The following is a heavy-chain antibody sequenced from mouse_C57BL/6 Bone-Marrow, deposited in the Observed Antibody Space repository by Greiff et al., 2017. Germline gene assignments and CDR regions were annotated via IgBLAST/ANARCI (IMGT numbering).Heavy chain of an antibody. J-gene: IGHJ4*01. CDR3: ARDYYGSSRYAMDY. V-gene: IGHV1-69*01. D-gene: IGHD1-1*01. CDR1: GYTFTSYW. Sequence: QVQLQQPGAELVMPGASVKLSCKASGYTFTSYWMHWVKQRPGQGLEWIGEIDPSDSYPNYNQKFTGKSTLTVDKSSSTAYMQLSSLTSEDSAVYYCARDYYGSSRYAMDYWGQGTSVTVSS. CDR2: IDPSDSYP.